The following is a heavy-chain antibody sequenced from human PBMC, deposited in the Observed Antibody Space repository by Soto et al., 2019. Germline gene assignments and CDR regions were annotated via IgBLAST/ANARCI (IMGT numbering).Heavy chain of an antibody. CDR1: WFSLRTCGVG. D-gene: IGHD6-13*01. J-gene: IGHJ4*02. V-gene: IGHV2-5*02. Sequence: SGPTLGNPPQTPTLTCTFSWFSLRTCGVGVGWIRQPPGKALEWLALIYWDDDKRYSPSLKSRLTITKDTSKNQVVLTMTNMDPVDTATYYCAHRPIGDSSSWYFDYWGQGTLVTVSS. CDR2: IYWDDDK. CDR3: AHRPIGDSSSWYFDY.